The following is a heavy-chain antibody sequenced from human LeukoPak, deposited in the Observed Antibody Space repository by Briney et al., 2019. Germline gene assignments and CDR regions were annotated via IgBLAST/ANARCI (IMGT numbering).Heavy chain of an antibody. CDR2: IYSSGSP. Sequence: SETLSLTCNVSGGSIRGYYWSWIRQPPGKGLEWIGYIYSSGSPNYNPSLKSRVTMSVDTSKNQFSLKVSSVTAADTAVYYCARVFDSGSQAYFYYMDVWGKGTTVT. CDR1: GGSIRGYY. D-gene: IGHD3-10*01. CDR3: ARVFDSGSQAYFYYMDV. V-gene: IGHV4-59*01. J-gene: IGHJ6*03.